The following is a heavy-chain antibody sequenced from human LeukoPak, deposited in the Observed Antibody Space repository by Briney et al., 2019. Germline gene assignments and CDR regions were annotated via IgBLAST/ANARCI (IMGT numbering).Heavy chain of an antibody. Sequence: GGSLRLSCIASGFTFGDYAMSWFRQAPGKGLEWVGFIRSKTYGGTTEYAASVKGRFTISRDDSKSIAYLQMNSLKTEDTAVYYCTRVSSGYSQRGSNDFDYWGQGTLVTVSS. J-gene: IGHJ4*02. V-gene: IGHV3-49*03. CDR1: GFTFGDYA. CDR3: TRVSSGYSQRGSNDFDY. CDR2: IRSKTYGGTT. D-gene: IGHD3-22*01.